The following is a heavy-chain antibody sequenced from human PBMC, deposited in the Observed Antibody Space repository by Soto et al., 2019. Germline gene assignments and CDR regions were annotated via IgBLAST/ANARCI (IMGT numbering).Heavy chain of an antibody. CDR1: GYTLTELS. J-gene: IGHJ5*02. CDR3: ATDRGYSSSWARWWFDP. Sequence: ASVKVSCKVSGYTLTELSMHWVRQAPGKGLEWMGGFDPEDGETIYAQKFQGRVTMTEDTSTDTAYMELSSLRSEDTAVYYCATDRGYSSSWARWWFDPWGQGTLVTVSS. V-gene: IGHV1-24*01. D-gene: IGHD6-13*01. CDR2: FDPEDGET.